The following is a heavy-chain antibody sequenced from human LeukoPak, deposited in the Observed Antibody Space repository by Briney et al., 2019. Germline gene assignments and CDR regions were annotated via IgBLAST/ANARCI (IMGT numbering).Heavy chain of an antibody. CDR2: INQDGSEK. Sequence: QPGGSLRLSCAASGFTFTYYWMSWARQTPEKGLEWVANINQDGSEKYYVDSVRGRFTISRDNVKNSLYLQMNSLRAEDTAVYYCARDARQFDPWGQGALVAVSS. CDR3: ARDARQFDP. V-gene: IGHV3-7*01. J-gene: IGHJ5*02. CDR1: GFTFTYYW.